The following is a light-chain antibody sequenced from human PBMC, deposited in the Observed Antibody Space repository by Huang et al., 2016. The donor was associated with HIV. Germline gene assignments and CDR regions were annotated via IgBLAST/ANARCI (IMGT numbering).Light chain of an antibody. Sequence: DIVMTQSPLSLPVTPGEPASISCRSSQSLLQSNGYNYLDWYLQKPGQSPQLLNYSGSNRASGVPDRFSGSGSGTAFTLKISRVEAEDVGVYYCMQTLQTPLTFGGGTKVEIK. J-gene: IGKJ4*01. CDR2: SGS. CDR1: QSLLQSNGYNY. CDR3: MQTLQTPLT. V-gene: IGKV2-28*01.